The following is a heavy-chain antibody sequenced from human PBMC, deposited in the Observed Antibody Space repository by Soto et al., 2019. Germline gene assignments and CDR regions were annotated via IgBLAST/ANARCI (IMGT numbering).Heavy chain of an antibody. D-gene: IGHD7-27*01. CDR3: ASELTGDDWYFDL. CDR1: GGSISSGDYY. J-gene: IGHJ2*01. V-gene: IGHV4-30-4*01. CDR2: IYYSGST. Sequence: QVQLQESGPGLVKPSQTLSLTCTVSGGSISSGDYYWSWIRQPPGKGLEWIGYIYYSGSTYYNPSLKSRVTISVDTSKNPFSLKLSSVTAADTAVYYCASELTGDDWYFDLWGRGTLVTVSS.